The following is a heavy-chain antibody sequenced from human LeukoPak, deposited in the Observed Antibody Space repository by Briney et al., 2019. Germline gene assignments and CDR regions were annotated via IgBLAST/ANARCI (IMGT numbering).Heavy chain of an antibody. CDR2: ITSSGTGM. D-gene: IGHD1-1*01. CDR1: GFTFSSYE. Sequence: GGSLRLSCAASGFTFSSYEIYWVRQAPGKGVEWVSYITSSGTGMNYVYTVKGRFTISRDNAKNSLYLQMNRLRAEDTAVYYCARSSAGTYFWGQGTLVTVSS. V-gene: IGHV3-48*03. J-gene: IGHJ4*02. CDR3: ARSSAGTYF.